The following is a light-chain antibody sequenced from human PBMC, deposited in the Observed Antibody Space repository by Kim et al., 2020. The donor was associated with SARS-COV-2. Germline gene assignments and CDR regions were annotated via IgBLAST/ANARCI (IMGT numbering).Light chain of an antibody. CDR1: QSISSY. J-gene: IGKJ1*01. CDR3: QQYKTSPWT. CDR2: KAS. V-gene: IGKV1-5*03. Sequence: ASVGDRVTITCRASQSISSYLAWYKQKPGKAPELLIYKASILESGVPSRFSGSGSGTEFTLTISSLQPDDFASFYCQQYKTSPWTFGQGTKVDIK.